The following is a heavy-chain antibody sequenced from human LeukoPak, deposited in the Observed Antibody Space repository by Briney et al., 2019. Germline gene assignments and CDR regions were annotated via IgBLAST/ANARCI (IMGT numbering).Heavy chain of an antibody. CDR3: AKDESGSLGYNWFDP. CDR2: ISGSGGST. J-gene: IGHJ5*02. Sequence: GESLQISCRVSGYTFTSYRIGWVRQAPGKGLEWVSAISGSGGSTYYADSVKGRFTISRDNSKNTLYLQMNSLRAEDTAVYYCAKDESGSLGYNWFDPWGQGTLVTVSS. CDR1: GYTFTSYR. D-gene: IGHD1-26*01. V-gene: IGHV3-23*01.